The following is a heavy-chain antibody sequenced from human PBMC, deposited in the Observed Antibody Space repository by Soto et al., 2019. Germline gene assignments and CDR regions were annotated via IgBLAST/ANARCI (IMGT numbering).Heavy chain of an antibody. Sequence: QVQLQESGPGLVKPSGTLSLTCAVSGGSISSPSWWTWVRQPPGKGLEWIGEIYHTGSTNSNPSLKXXVALSVERSTNQFSLNLKSVAAAYPAVYDCAGRTPVDGDPSWGQGTLVTVSS. J-gene: IGHJ5*02. D-gene: IGHD4-17*01. CDR1: GGSISSPSW. CDR2: IYHTGST. V-gene: IGHV4-4*02. CDR3: AGRTPVDGDPS.